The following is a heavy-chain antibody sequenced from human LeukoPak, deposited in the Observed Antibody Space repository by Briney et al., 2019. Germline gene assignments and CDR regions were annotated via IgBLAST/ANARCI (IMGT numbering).Heavy chain of an antibody. CDR3: ARSTMTTVTTHDAFDI. CDR1: GGTFISYA. Sequence: SVKVPFKASGGTFISYAISWVRQAPGQGLEWMGGIIPIFCTANYAQKFQGRVTITVDESTSTAYMELSSLRPEDTAVYYCARSTMTTVTTHDAFDIWGQGTMVTVSS. CDR2: IIPIFCTA. J-gene: IGHJ3*02. V-gene: IGHV1-69*13. D-gene: IGHD4-17*01.